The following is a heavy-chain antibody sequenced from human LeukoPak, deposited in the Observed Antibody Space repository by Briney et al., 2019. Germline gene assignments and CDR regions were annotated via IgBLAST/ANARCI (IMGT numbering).Heavy chain of an antibody. Sequence: PSGTLSLTCAVSGGSISRRNWWSWVRHPPGKGLEWIGEIYHSGSTNYNPSLKTRVTIPVDKSKNQFSLKLSSVTAADTAVYYCARSLRYCSSTSCYTPFDYWGQGTLVTVSS. CDR2: IYHSGST. CDR1: GGSISRRNW. CDR3: ARSLRYCSSTSCYTPFDY. J-gene: IGHJ4*02. V-gene: IGHV4-4*02. D-gene: IGHD2-2*02.